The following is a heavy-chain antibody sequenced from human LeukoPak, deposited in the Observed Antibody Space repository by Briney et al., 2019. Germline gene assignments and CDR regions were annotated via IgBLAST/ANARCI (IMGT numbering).Heavy chain of an antibody. D-gene: IGHD1-14*01. J-gene: IGHJ6*02. Sequence: GGSLRLSCAASGFTFSRSWMHWVRQAPGKGLEWVAVISYDGSNKYYADSVKGRFTISRDNSKNTLYLQMNSLRAEDTAVYYCAKGEYNRAFPRLYYYYGMDVWGQGTTVTVSS. CDR2: ISYDGSNK. CDR1: GFTFSRSW. CDR3: AKGEYNRAFPRLYYYYGMDV. V-gene: IGHV3-30*18.